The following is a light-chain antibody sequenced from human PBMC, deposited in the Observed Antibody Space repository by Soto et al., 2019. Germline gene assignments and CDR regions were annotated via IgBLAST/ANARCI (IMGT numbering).Light chain of an antibody. CDR3: QQYGSSPRT. J-gene: IGKJ1*01. Sequence: ENLLTQSPGTLSLSPGEGATLSCRASQSVGSIYLAWYQQKPGQAPRLLIHGASNRASGIPDRFSGSGSGTDFTLTISRLEPEDFAVYYCQQYGSSPRTFGQGTKVDIK. V-gene: IGKV3-20*01. CDR2: GAS. CDR1: QSVGSIY.